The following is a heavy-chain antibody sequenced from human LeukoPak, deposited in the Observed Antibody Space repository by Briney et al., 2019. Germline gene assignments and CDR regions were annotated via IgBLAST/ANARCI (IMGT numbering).Heavy chain of an antibody. CDR3: AKVAGVSTETGDY. CDR1: GFTFDDYG. J-gene: IGHJ4*02. V-gene: IGHV3-20*04. Sequence: PGGSLRLSCAASGFTFDDYGMSWVRQAPGKGLEWVSGINWNGGSTGYADSVKGRFTISRDNSKNTLYLQMNSLRAEDTAVYYCAKVAGVSTETGDYWGQGTLVTVSS. D-gene: IGHD5/OR15-5a*01. CDR2: INWNGGST.